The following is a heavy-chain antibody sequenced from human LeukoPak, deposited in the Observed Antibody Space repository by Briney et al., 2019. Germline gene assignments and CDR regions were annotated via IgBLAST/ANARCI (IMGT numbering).Heavy chain of an antibody. J-gene: IGHJ4*02. CDR3: ASRGLFLGFFNY. Sequence: SETLSLTCTVSGGSISSGSYYWSWIRQPAGKGLEWIGRIYTSGSTNYNPSLKSRVTMSVDTSKNQFSLKLSSVTAADTAVYYCASRGLFLGFFNYWGQGTLVTVSS. V-gene: IGHV4-61*02. CDR1: GGSISSGSYY. CDR2: IYTSGST. D-gene: IGHD3-22*01.